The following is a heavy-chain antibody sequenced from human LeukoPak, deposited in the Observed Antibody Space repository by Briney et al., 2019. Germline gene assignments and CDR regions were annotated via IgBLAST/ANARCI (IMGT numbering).Heavy chain of an antibody. CDR1: GFILRNYW. D-gene: IGHD3-10*01. Sequence: GGSLRLSCSASGFILRNYWVHWVRQAPGKGLEWVSRITSDGSGTFYADSVKGRFTISRDNAQNTVSLQMNSLRAEDTAVYYCARDRGGDDAFDVWGQGTTVTVSS. CDR2: ITSDGSGT. CDR3: ARDRGGDDAFDV. J-gene: IGHJ3*01. V-gene: IGHV3-74*01.